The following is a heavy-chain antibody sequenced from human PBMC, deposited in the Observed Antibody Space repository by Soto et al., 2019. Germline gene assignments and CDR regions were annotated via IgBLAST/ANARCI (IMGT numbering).Heavy chain of an antibody. D-gene: IGHD3-3*01. CDR1: GFTFTSYW. CDR3: ARLRCILLERDFDF. CDR2: IKQDGSSK. V-gene: IGHV3-7*05. Sequence: EVQLVESGGGLVQPGGSLRLSCAASGFTFTSYWMSWVRQAPGKGLEWVANIKQDGSSKYYGDSVKGRFTVSRYNAKSSIYLQMDRLREDDTAVYRFARLRCILLERDFDFWGQGLLVTVSS. J-gene: IGHJ4*02.